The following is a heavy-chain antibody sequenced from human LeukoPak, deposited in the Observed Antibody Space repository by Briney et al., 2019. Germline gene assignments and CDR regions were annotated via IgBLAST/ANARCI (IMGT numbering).Heavy chain of an antibody. J-gene: IGHJ4*02. CDR2: IYYSGST. V-gene: IGHV4-59*01. Sequence: SETLSPTCTVSGGSISSYYWSWIRQPPGKGLEWIGYIYYSGSTNYNPSLKSRVTISVDTSKNQFSLKLSSVTAADTAVYYCASGDGFGEYWGQGTLVTVSS. CDR1: GGSISSYY. D-gene: IGHD3-10*01. CDR3: ASGDGFGEY.